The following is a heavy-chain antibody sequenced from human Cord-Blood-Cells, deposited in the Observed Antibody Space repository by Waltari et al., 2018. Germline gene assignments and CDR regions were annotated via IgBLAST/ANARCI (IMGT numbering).Heavy chain of an antibody. CDR3: ARGGGYCSSTSCYAFDI. Sequence: QVQLQESGPGLVKPSETLSLTCTVSGGSISSYYWSWIRQPPGKGLEWIGYIYYSGSTNPNPSLTSRVTISVDPSKNQFSLKLSSVTAADTAVYYCARGGGYCSSTSCYAFDIWGQGTMVTVSS. CDR2: IYYSGST. D-gene: IGHD2-2*01. CDR1: GGSISSYY. J-gene: IGHJ3*02. V-gene: IGHV4-59*01.